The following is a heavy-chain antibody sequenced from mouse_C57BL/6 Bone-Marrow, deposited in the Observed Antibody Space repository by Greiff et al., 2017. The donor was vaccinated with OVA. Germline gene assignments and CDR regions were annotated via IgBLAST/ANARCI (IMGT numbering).Heavy chain of an antibody. CDR1: GYAFSSYW. CDR3: ARKTTVGRDYFDY. CDR2: IYPGDGDT. Sequence: QVQLQQSGAELVKPGASVKISCKASGYAFSSYWMNWVKQRPGKGLEWIGQIYPGDGDTNYNGKFKGKATLTADKSSSTAYMQLSSLTSEDSAVYVCARKTTVGRDYFDYWGQGTTLTVSS. J-gene: IGHJ2*01. V-gene: IGHV1-80*01. D-gene: IGHD1-1*01.